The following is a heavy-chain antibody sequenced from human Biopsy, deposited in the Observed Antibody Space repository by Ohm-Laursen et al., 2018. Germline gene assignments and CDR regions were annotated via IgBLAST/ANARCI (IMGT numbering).Heavy chain of an antibody. J-gene: IGHJ4*02. Sequence: SLRLSCSASGFTFTSYWMSWVRQVPGKGLEWVALTWDDGSHQYYADSVKGRFTISRDNSKNSLYLHIYTLRVEDTAVYYCVTDRLDDITKVRGIMTDWGQGTLVIVSS. CDR2: TWDDGSHQ. CDR1: GFTFTSYW. CDR3: VTDRLDDITKVRGIMTD. D-gene: IGHD3-10*01. V-gene: IGHV3-33*08.